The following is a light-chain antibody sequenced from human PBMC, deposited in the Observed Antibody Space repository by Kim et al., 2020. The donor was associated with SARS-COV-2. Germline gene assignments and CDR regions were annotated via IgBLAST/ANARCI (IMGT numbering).Light chain of an antibody. Sequence: LSPGERATLSCRASQGVSSNLAWYQQKPGQAPRLLIYDASNRATDIPARFSGSGSGTDFTLTISSLEPEDFAVYYCQQRGNWPLTFGGGTKVDIK. J-gene: IGKJ4*01. CDR2: DAS. CDR3: QQRGNWPLT. CDR1: QGVSSN. V-gene: IGKV3-11*01.